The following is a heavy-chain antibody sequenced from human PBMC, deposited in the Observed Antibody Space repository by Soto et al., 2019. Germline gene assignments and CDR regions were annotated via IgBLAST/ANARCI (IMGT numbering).Heavy chain of an antibody. CDR1: GGSISSGGYY. CDR3: ARASVRAYTAIGDFDY. Sequence: SETLSLTCTVSGGSISSGGYYWSWIRQHPGKGLEWIGYIYYSGSTYYNPSLKSRVTISVDRSKIQFSLKLSSVTAADMAVYYCARASVRAYTAIGDFDYWGQGTLVTVSS. CDR2: IYYSGST. J-gene: IGHJ4*02. D-gene: IGHD5-18*01. V-gene: IGHV4-31*03.